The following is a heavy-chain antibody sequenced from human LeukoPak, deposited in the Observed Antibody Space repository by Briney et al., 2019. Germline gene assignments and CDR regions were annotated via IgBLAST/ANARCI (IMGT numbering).Heavy chain of an antibody. CDR3: ARGVAAAPPDWFDP. CDR2: IYHSGST. D-gene: IGHD6-13*01. J-gene: IGHJ5*02. CDR1: GGSISSSNW. Sequence: SGTLSLTCAVSGGSISSSNWWSWVRQPPGKGLEWIGEIYHSGSTNYNPSLKSRVTISVDKSKNQFSLKLSSVTAADTAVYYCARGVAAAPPDWFDPWGQGTLVTVSS. V-gene: IGHV4-4*02.